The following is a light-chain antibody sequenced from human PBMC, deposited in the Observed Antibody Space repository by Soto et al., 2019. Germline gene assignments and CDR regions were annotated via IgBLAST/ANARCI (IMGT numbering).Light chain of an antibody. CDR1: SSDVGGYDY. CDR3: LSFAGTAYF. Sequence: QSVLTQPPSASGSPGQSVTISCTGTSSDVGGYDYVSWYQQYPGKTPKLMIFEVTKRPSGVPDRFSGSKSGNTASLTVSGLQVEDEAVFYCLSFAGTAYFLGTGTRFT. V-gene: IGLV2-8*01. J-gene: IGLJ1*01. CDR2: EVT.